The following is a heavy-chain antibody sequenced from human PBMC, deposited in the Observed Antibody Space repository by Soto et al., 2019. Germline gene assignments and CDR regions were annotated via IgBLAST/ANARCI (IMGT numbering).Heavy chain of an antibody. Sequence: PGGSLRLSCAASGFTFSSYGMRWVRQAPGKGLEWVAVIWYDGSNKYYADSVKGRFTISRDNSKNTLYLQMNSLRAEDTAVYYCARDKTVVPAGVFVYWGQGTLVTVSS. D-gene: IGHD2-2*01. V-gene: IGHV3-33*01. CDR1: GFTFSSYG. J-gene: IGHJ4*02. CDR3: ARDKTVVPAGVFVY. CDR2: IWYDGSNK.